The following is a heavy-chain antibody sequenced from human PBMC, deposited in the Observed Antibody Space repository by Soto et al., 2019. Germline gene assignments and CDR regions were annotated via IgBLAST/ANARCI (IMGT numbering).Heavy chain of an antibody. CDR1: GFSLSTSGVG. CDR3: VHSGAYYDILTGFSDALDI. CDR2: IYWDDDK. Sequence: SGPTLVKPTQTLTLTCAFSGFSLSTSGVGVGWIRQPPGKALEWLALIYWDDDKRYSPSLKSRLTITKDTSKNQVVLKMTNMDPVDTATYFCVHSGAYYDILTGFSDALDIWGQGTMVTVSS. D-gene: IGHD3-9*01. V-gene: IGHV2-5*02. J-gene: IGHJ3*02.